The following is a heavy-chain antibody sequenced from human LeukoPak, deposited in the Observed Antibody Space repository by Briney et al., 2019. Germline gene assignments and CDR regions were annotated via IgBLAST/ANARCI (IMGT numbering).Heavy chain of an antibody. CDR2: INAGNGNT. D-gene: IGHD6-13*01. CDR1: GYTFTSYA. V-gene: IGHV1-3*01. CDR3: ARDLSWTALNAFDI. Sequence: ASVKVSCKASGYTFTSYAMHWVRQAPGQRLEWMGWINAGNGNTKYSQKFQGRVTIIRDTSASTAYMELSSLRSEDTAVYYCARDLSWTALNAFDIWGQGTMVTVSS. J-gene: IGHJ3*02.